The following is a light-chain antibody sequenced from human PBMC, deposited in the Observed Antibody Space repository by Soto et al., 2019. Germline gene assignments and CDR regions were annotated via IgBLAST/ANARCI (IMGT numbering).Light chain of an antibody. CDR2: DAS. V-gene: IGKV3-20*01. CDR1: QSVSSDY. J-gene: IGKJ1*01. CDR3: QQYGISPQT. Sequence: DIVLTQSPGTLSLSPGEKATLSCRASQSVSSDYLAWYQQQPGQAPRLLIYDASTRATGVPDKFSGSGSATDFTLTISRLEPEDFAVYYCQQYGISPQTFGHGTKVEMK.